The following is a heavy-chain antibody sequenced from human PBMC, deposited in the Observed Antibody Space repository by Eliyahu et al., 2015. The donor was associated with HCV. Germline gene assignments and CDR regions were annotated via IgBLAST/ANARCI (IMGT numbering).Heavy chain of an antibody. CDR2: IYYSGST. D-gene: IGHD6-19*01. CDR1: GXSIXSYY. CDR3: ARGPEQWLVPLDFDY. J-gene: IGHJ4*02. V-gene: IGHV4-59*01. Sequence: QVQLQXSGPGLVKPSETLSLTCPVSGXSIXSYYWSWIRQPPGKGLEWIGYIYYSGSTNYNPSLKSRVTISVDTSKNQFSLKLSSVTAADTAVYYCARGPEQWLVPLDFDYWGQGTLVTVSS.